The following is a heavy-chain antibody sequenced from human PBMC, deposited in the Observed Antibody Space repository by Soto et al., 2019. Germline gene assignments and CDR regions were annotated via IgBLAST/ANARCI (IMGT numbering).Heavy chain of an antibody. CDR3: ARDGHGMDV. CDR1: GGSVSTGSYN. CDR2: IFFTGST. J-gene: IGHJ6*02. Sequence: PSETLSLTCTVSGGSVSTGSYNWSWVRQTPGKVLEWIGNIFFTGSTHYNPSLKSRVTISVDTSKNQFSLELRSVTAADTAVYYCARDGHGMDVWRQGTTVTVSS. V-gene: IGHV4-61*01.